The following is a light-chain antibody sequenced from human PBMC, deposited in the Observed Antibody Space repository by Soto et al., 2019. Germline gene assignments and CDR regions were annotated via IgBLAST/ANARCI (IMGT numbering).Light chain of an antibody. J-gene: IGLJ3*02. V-gene: IGLV2-11*01. CDR3: PSFDSGLAGWV. Sequence: QSVLTQPRSVSGSPGQSVTISCTGTNSDVGTYNYVSWYQQHPGKAPKLIIYDVTKRPSGVPHRFSGSKSGTSASLAITGLQAEDEADYYCPSFDSGLAGWVFGGGTKLTVL. CDR2: DVT. CDR1: NSDVGTYNY.